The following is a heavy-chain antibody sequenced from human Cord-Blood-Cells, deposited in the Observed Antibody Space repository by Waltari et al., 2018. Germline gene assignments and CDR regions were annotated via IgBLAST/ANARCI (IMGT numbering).Heavy chain of an antibody. CDR3: AKDMDLINSSSFDY. Sequence: EVQLVESGGGLVQPGRSLRLSCAASGFTFDDYAMHWVRQAPGKGLELVSGIMWNSVSIGYADSVKGRFTISRDNAKNSLYLQMNSLRAEDTALYYCAKDMDLINSSSFDYWGQGTLVTVSS. CDR1: GFTFDDYA. CDR2: IMWNSVSI. V-gene: IGHV3-9*01. D-gene: IGHD6-6*01. J-gene: IGHJ4*02.